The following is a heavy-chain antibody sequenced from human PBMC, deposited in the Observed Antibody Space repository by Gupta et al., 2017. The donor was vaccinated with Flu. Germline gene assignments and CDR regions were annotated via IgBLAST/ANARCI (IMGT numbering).Heavy chain of an antibody. CDR3: ARLVSGRAAAGTGDY. V-gene: IGHV4-34*01. J-gene: IGHJ4*02. D-gene: IGHD6-13*01. Sequence: QVQLQQWGAGLLKPSETLSLTCAVYGGSFSGYYWSWIRQPPGKGLEWIGEINHSGSTNYNPSLKSRVTISVDTSKNQFSLKLSSVTAADTAVYYCARLVSGRAAAGTGDYWGQGTLVTVYS. CDR1: GGSFSGYY. CDR2: INHSGST.